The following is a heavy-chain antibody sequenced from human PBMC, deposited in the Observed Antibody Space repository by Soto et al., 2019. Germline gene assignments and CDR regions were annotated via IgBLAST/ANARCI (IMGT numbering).Heavy chain of an antibody. CDR1: GFTFSNYW. Sequence: EVQLVESGGGLVQPGRSLRLSCAASGFTFSNYWMHWVRQAPGKGLVWVSRINSDGRGTTYADSVKGRFTISRDNAKNTVYLQMNSLRAEDTAVYYCARRNRLSYTSDYWGQGTLVTVSS. CDR3: ARRNRLSYTSDY. J-gene: IGHJ4*02. CDR2: INSDGRGT. D-gene: IGHD3-10*01. V-gene: IGHV3-74*02.